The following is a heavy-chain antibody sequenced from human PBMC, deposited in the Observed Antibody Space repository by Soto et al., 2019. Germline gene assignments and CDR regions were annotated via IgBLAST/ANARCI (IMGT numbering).Heavy chain of an antibody. V-gene: IGHV4-31*03. Sequence: TLSLTCTVSGGSISSGGYYWSWIRQHPGKGLEWIGYIYYSGRTYYNPSLKSRVTISVDTSKNQFSLKLSSVTAADTAVYYCARSGDLQTHLHDSSGYYSFDYWGQGTLVTVSS. J-gene: IGHJ4*02. CDR1: GGSISSGGYY. D-gene: IGHD3-22*01. CDR3: ARSGDLQTHLHDSSGYYSFDY. CDR2: IYYSGRT.